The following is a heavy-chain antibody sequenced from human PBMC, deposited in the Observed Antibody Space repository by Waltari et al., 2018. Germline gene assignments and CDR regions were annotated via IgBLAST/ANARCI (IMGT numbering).Heavy chain of an antibody. CDR2: TDYRSKWYN. CDR3: TRESDFITAFDI. CDR1: GHSVSRTSVT. J-gene: IGHJ3*02. D-gene: IGHD3-10*01. V-gene: IGHV6-1*01. Sequence: QVQLQQSGPGLVKPSQTLSLTCAIPGHSVSRTSVTWNWIRQSPSRGLEWLGRTDYRSKWYNDYALSVKSRITINPDTSKNQFSLQLKSVTPEDTALYYCTRESDFITAFDIWGQGTMVTVSS.